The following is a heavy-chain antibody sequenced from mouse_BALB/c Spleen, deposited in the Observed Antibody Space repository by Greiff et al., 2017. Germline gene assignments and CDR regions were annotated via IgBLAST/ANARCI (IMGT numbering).Heavy chain of an antibody. V-gene: IGHV1S22*01. D-gene: IGHD3-1*01. CDR3: TRWNSGFAY. Sequence: LQQPGSELVRPGASVKLSCKASGYTFTSYWMHWVKQRPGQGLEWIGNIYPGSGSTNYDEKFKSKATLTVDTSSSTAYMQLSSLTSEDSAVYYCTRWNSGFAYWGQGTLVTVSA. J-gene: IGHJ3*01. CDR2: IYPGSGST. CDR1: GYTFTSYW.